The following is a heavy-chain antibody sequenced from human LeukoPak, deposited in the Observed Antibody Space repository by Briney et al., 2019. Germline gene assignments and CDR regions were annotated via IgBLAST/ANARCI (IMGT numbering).Heavy chain of an antibody. CDR1: GYTLTSYD. Sequence: ASVKVSCKASGYTLTSYDINWVRQATGQGLEWMGWMNPNSGNTGYAQKFQGRVTMTRNTSISTAYMELSGLRSEDTAVYYCARGRRGSYYFDYWGQGTLVTVSS. CDR2: MNPNSGNT. D-gene: IGHD2-15*01. CDR3: ARGRRGSYYFDY. V-gene: IGHV1-8*01. J-gene: IGHJ4*02.